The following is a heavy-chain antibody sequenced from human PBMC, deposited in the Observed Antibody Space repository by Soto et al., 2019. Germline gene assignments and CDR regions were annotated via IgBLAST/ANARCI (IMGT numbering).Heavy chain of an antibody. Sequence: QVQLVESGGGVVKPGRSLRLSCAASGFTFSSYAMHWVRQAPGKGLEWVAVISYDGSNKYYADSVKGRFTISRDNSKNTLYLQMNSLRAEDTAVYYCARDWGTTVVTGLNDYWGQGTLVTVSS. D-gene: IGHD4-17*01. CDR2: ISYDGSNK. CDR1: GFTFSSYA. CDR3: ARDWGTTVVTGLNDY. V-gene: IGHV3-30-3*01. J-gene: IGHJ4*02.